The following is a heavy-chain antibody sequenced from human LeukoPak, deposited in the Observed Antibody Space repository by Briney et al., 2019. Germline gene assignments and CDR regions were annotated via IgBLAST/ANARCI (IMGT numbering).Heavy chain of an antibody. J-gene: IGHJ3*02. Sequence: SETLSLTRAVYGGSFSSYYWSWIRQPPGKGLEWIGYIYYSGSTNYNPSLKSRVTISVDTSKNQFSLKLSSVTAADTAVYYCARGEPQLGAFDIWGQGTMVTVSS. CDR3: ARGEPQLGAFDI. CDR1: GGSFSSYY. D-gene: IGHD1-14*01. CDR2: IYYSGST. V-gene: IGHV4-59*01.